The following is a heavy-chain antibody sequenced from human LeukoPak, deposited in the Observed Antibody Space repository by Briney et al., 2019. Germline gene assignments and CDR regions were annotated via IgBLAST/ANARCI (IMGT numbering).Heavy chain of an antibody. CDR2: INHSGST. CDR1: GGSFSGYY. D-gene: IGHD3-3*01. V-gene: IGHV4-34*01. CDR3: ARDRVYDFWSGYYAFDI. Sequence: PSETLSLTCAVYGGSFSGYYWSWICQPPGKGLEWIGEINHSGSTNYNPSLKSRVTISVDTSKNQFSLKLSSVTAADTAVYYCARDRVYDFWSGYYAFDIWGQGTMVTVSS. J-gene: IGHJ3*02.